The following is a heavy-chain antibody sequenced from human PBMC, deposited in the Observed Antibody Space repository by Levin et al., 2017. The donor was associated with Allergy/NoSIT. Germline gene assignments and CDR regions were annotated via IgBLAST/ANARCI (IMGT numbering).Heavy chain of an antibody. J-gene: IGHJ4*02. CDR3: AEDLALIAVAGTFDY. V-gene: IGHV3-23*01. Sequence: GGSLRLSCAASGFTFSSYAMSWVRQAPGKGLEWVSAISGSGGSTYYADSVKGRFTISRDNSKNGLYLQMNSLRAEDTAVYYCAEDLALIAVAGTFDYWGQGTLVTVSS. CDR2: ISGSGGST. D-gene: IGHD6-19*01. CDR1: GFTFSSYA.